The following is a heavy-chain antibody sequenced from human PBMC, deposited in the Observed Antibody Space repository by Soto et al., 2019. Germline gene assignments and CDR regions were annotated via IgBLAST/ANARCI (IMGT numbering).Heavy chain of an antibody. CDR3: AKDYGPYYHYCMDV. D-gene: IGHD4-17*01. J-gene: IGHJ6*03. CDR2: ISWNGGSI. CDR1: GFNFNNYA. V-gene: IGHV3-9*01. Sequence: GGSLRLSCAASGFNFNNYAIHWVRQAPGKGLEWVSGISWNGGSIAYADSVKGRFTISRDNAKNSLYLQMNSLRAEDTALYYCAKDYGPYYHYCMDVWGKGTTVTVSS.